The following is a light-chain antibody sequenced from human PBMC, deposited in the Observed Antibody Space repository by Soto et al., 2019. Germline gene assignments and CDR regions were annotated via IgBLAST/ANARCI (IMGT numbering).Light chain of an antibody. J-gene: IGLJ3*02. CDR1: NIGSKS. CDR3: QVWDTVTDHGV. CDR2: DDS. V-gene: IGLV3-21*02. Sequence: SYELTQPPSVSVAPGQTARITCGGNNIGSKSVHWCQQKPGQAPVLVVYDDSDRASGIPERFSGSNSGNTATLTISGVEAGDEADYYCQVWDTVTDHGVFGGGTKLTVL.